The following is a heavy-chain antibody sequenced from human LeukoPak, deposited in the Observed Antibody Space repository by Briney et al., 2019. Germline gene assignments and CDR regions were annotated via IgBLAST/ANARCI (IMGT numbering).Heavy chain of an antibody. J-gene: IGHJ5*02. CDR1: GGTFSSYA. V-gene: IGHV1-69*13. CDR2: IIPIFGTA. CDR3: ARADIVVVPAAIYPHNWFDP. Sequence: SVKVSCKASGGTFSSYAISWVRQAPGQGLEWMGGIIPIFGTANYAQKYQGRVTITADESTSTAYMELSSLRSEDTAVYYCARADIVVVPAAIYPHNWFDPWGQGTLVTVSS. D-gene: IGHD2-2*01.